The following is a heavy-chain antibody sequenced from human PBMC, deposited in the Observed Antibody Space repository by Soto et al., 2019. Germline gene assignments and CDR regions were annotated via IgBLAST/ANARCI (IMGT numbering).Heavy chain of an antibody. D-gene: IGHD6-19*01. V-gene: IGHV3-11*01. Sequence: GGSLRLSCAASGFIFTDYSMTWIRQAPGKGLEWVSYISNGDETTHYADSAKGRFIVSRDNAKKVLFLQMSGLRVDDTAVYYCAKEAQAYSSGWPLDYWGQGTLVTVSS. CDR1: GFIFTDYS. CDR3: AKEAQAYSSGWPLDY. CDR2: ISNGDETT. J-gene: IGHJ4*02.